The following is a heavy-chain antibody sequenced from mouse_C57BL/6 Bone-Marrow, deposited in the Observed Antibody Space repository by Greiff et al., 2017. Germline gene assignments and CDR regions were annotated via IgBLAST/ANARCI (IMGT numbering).Heavy chain of an antibody. J-gene: IGHJ4*01. V-gene: IGHV14-2*01. CDR2: IDPEDGET. CDR3: ARGRERGSSYDYAMDY. CDR1: GFNIKDYY. D-gene: IGHD1-1*01. Sequence: EVKLVESGAELVKPGASVKLSCTASGFNIKDYYMHWVKQRTEQGLEWIGRIDPEDGETKYAPKFQGKATITADTSSNTAYLQLSSLTSEDTAVYYCARGRERGSSYDYAMDYWGQGTSVTVSS.